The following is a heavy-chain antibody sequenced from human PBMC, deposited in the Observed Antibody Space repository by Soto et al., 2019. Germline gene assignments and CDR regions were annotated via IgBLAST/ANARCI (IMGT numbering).Heavy chain of an antibody. Sequence: QLQLQESGPGLVKPSENLSLTCTVSGGSVSSSSYYWGWIRLPPGKGLEWIGRIYYSGSTYYNPSLKRRVTTSVDTSHNHFSLKLSSVTAADTAVYYCARDTSRSYHYWGQGTLVTVSS. V-gene: IGHV4-39*02. CDR1: GGSVSSSSYY. D-gene: IGHD1-26*01. J-gene: IGHJ4*02. CDR2: IYYSGST. CDR3: ARDTSRSYHY.